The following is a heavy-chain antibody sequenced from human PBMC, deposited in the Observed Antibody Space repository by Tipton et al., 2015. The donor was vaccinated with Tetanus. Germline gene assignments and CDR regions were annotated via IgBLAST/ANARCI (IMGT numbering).Heavy chain of an antibody. J-gene: IGHJ5*02. CDR1: GDSIGRTSPY. Sequence: GLVKPSETLSLTCTVSGDSIGRTSPYWGWIRQPPGKDLEWIGSIYRRETTYYNPSLKSRVTVSIDMSKNQFSLKLSSVTAADTAVYFCARQLWGYWFDPWGQGALVTVSS. V-gene: IGHV4-39*01. D-gene: IGHD7-27*01. CDR2: IYRRETT. CDR3: ARQLWGYWFDP.